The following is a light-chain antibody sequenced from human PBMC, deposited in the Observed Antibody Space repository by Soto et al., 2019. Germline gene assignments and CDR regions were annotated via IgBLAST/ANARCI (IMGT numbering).Light chain of an antibody. Sequence: DIQLTQSPSSVSASVGDRITITCRARQGVSNWLAWYQQKPGRAPNLLIYATSSLHSGVPSRFSGSGSGTDFTLTVSGLQAEDFAPYYCQQSGIFPLTFGPGTKLYIK. CDR3: QQSGIFPLT. CDR1: QGVSNW. V-gene: IGKV1-12*01. J-gene: IGKJ3*01. CDR2: ATS.